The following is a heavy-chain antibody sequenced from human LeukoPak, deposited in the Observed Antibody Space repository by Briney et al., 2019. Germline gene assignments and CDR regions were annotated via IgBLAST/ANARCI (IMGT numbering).Heavy chain of an antibody. D-gene: IGHD4-17*01. CDR3: ARDHWTTVFDY. CDR2: IWYDGSNK. CDR1: GFTFSSYA. Sequence: PGRSLRLSCAASGFTFSSYAMHWVRQAPGKGLEWVAVIWYDGSNKYYADSVKGRFTISRDNSKNTLYLQMNSLRAEDTAVYYCARDHWTTVFDYWGQGTLVTVSS. J-gene: IGHJ4*02. V-gene: IGHV3-33*08.